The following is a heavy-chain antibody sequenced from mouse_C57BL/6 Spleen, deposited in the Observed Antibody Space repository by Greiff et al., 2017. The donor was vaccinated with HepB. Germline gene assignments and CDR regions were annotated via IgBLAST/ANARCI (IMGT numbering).Heavy chain of an antibody. CDR3: TRRGTGVDY. J-gene: IGHJ2*01. D-gene: IGHD4-1*01. CDR2: IDPETGGT. CDR1: GYTFTDYE. V-gene: IGHV1-15*01. Sequence: VQRVESGAELVRPGASVTLSCKASGYTFTDYEMHWVKQTPVHGLEWIGAIDPETGGTAYNQKFKGKAILTADKSSSTAYMELRSLTSEDSAVYYCTRRGTGVDYWGQGTTLTVSS.